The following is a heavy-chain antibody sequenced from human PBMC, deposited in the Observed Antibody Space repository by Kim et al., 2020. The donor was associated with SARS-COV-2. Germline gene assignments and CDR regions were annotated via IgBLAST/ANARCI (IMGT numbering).Heavy chain of an antibody. CDR3: ARLGGDCPHGICYSTDAFDY. CDR1: GGTISSNSCF. D-gene: IGHD2-8*01. Sequence: SETLSLTCTVSGGTISSNSCFWGWIRQPPGKGLEWIGQVYYSGSTSYNSSLKSRLTISLDTSKNQFSLKLSSVTATDTAIYYCARLGGDCPHGICYSTDAFDYWGQGTLVTVSS. J-gene: IGHJ4*02. CDR2: VYYSGST. V-gene: IGHV4-39*01.